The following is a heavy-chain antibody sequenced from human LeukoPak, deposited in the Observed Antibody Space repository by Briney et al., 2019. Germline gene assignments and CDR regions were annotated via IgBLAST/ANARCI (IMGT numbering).Heavy chain of an antibody. V-gene: IGHV1-2*02. CDR3: AREAGTTDGAFDY. CDR1: GYTFTGYY. CDR2: INPNSGGT. D-gene: IGHD1-7*01. Sequence: ASVKVSCKASGYTFTGYYMHWVRQAPGQGLEWMGWINPNSGGTNYAQKFQGRVTMTRDMSTSTVYMELSSLRSEDTAVYYCAREAGTTDGAFDYWGQGTLVTVSS. J-gene: IGHJ4*02.